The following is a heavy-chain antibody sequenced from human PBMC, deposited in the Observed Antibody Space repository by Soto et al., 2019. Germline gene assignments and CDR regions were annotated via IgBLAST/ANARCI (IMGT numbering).Heavy chain of an antibody. CDR1: GYTFTSYY. J-gene: IGHJ3*02. V-gene: IGHV1-46*01. CDR3: ARAYYDILTGVPSDAFDI. CDR2: INPSGGST. D-gene: IGHD3-9*01. Sequence: SVKVSCKASGYTFTSYYMHWVRQAPGQGLEWMGIINPSGGSTSYAQKFQGRVTMTRDTSTSTVYMELSSLRSEDTAVYYCARAYYDILTGVPSDAFDIWGQGTMVTVSS.